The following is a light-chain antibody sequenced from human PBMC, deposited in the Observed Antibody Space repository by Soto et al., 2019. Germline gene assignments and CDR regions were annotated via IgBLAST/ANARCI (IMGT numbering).Light chain of an antibody. CDR3: QQYGTSPRT. V-gene: IGKV3-20*01. Sequence: DSVMTQSPGTLSLSPGERATLSCRASQSISSNYLAWYQQKPGQSPRLLIYGASSRATGIPDRFSGRGSGTDFTLTISRLEPEDFAVYFCQQYGTSPRTFGQGTKV. CDR2: GAS. CDR1: QSISSNY. J-gene: IGKJ1*01.